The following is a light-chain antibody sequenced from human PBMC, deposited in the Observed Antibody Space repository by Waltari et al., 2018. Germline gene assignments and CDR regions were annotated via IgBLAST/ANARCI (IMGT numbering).Light chain of an antibody. CDR1: QGISSW. V-gene: IGKV1D-12*01. CDR2: AAS. CDR3: QQANSFPFT. Sequence: DILMTQSPSSVSASVGDTVTITCRASQGISSWLAWYQQKRGKVPRLLMYAASNLQSGVPSRFSGSGSGTDFTLTISSLQPEDFATYYCQQANSFPFTFGPGTKVDIK. J-gene: IGKJ3*01.